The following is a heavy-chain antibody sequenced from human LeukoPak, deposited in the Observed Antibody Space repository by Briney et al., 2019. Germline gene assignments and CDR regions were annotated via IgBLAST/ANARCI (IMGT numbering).Heavy chain of an antibody. D-gene: IGHD7-27*01. J-gene: IGHJ4*02. CDR1: GGSFSGYY. CDR2: LDYSGST. Sequence: SETLSLTCAVYGGSFSGYYWSWIRQPPGKGLEWIGYLDYSGSTNYNPSLKSRVTISVDTSKNQFSLKLSSVTAADTAVYYCARGTLSGDYYFDSWGQGTLVTVSS. V-gene: IGHV4-59*01. CDR3: ARGTLSGDYYFDS.